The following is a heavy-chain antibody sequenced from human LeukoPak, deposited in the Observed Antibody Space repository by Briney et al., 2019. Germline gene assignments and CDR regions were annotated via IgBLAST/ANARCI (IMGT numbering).Heavy chain of an antibody. Sequence: GGSLRLSCAASGFTVSSHYMSWVRQAPGKGLEWVSVYSDGSTYYADSVKGRFTISRDTSKNTLYLQMNSLRAEDTAVYYCASAAPISEYTYAYDYWGQGTLVTVSS. CDR2: YSDGST. D-gene: IGHD5-18*01. J-gene: IGHJ4*02. CDR3: ASAAPISEYTYAYDY. V-gene: IGHV3-53*01. CDR1: GFTVSSHY.